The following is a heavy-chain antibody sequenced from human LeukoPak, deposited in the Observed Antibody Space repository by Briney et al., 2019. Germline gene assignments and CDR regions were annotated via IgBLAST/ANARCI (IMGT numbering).Heavy chain of an antibody. J-gene: IGHJ4*02. Sequence: SVKVSCKASGGTFSSYAISWVRQAPGQGLEWMGRIIPILGIANYAQKFQGRVTITADKSTSTAYMELSSLRSEDTAAYYCARDLTGTKPYYFDYWGQGTLVTVSS. CDR1: GGTFSSYA. V-gene: IGHV1-69*04. D-gene: IGHD1-20*01. CDR3: ARDLTGTKPYYFDY. CDR2: IIPILGIA.